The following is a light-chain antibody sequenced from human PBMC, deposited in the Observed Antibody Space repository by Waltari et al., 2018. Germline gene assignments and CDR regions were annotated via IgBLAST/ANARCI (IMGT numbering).Light chain of an antibody. J-gene: IGKJ2*01. Sequence: EIVLTQSPGTLSLSPGERAPLSCRASQSVTNYLAWYQQKPGPAPRLLLYGASSRATGLPDRFSGSGSGTDFTLTISRLQPEDFAVYYCQQYGSSPYTFGQGTKLEIK. CDR3: QQYGSSPYT. CDR2: GAS. CDR1: QSVTNY. V-gene: IGKV3-20*01.